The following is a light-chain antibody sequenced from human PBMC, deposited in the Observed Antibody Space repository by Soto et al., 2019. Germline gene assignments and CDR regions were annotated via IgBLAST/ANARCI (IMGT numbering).Light chain of an antibody. CDR3: QQYASSPIT. CDR1: QSVAKNF. Sequence: EIVLTQSAGTLSLSPGERATLSCRASQSVAKNFLAWYQQTPGQAPRLLISDASRRATGTPDRFSGSGSGTDFTLTISRLEPEEFAVYYCQQYASSPITFGQGTRLEIK. CDR2: DAS. V-gene: IGKV3-20*01. J-gene: IGKJ5*01.